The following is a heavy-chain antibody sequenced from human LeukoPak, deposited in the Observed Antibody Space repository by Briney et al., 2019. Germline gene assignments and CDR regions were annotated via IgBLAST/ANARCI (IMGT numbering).Heavy chain of an antibody. Sequence: GGSLRLSCAASEFTFSSYSMNWVRQAPGKGLEWVSYISSSSSTICYAGSVKGRFTISRDNAKNSLYLQMNSLRAEDTAVYYCARGSYDSSGYYLGAGARADYWGQGTLVTVSS. CDR2: ISSSSSTI. V-gene: IGHV3-48*01. CDR1: EFTFSSYS. D-gene: IGHD3-22*01. J-gene: IGHJ4*02. CDR3: ARGSYDSSGYYLGAGARADY.